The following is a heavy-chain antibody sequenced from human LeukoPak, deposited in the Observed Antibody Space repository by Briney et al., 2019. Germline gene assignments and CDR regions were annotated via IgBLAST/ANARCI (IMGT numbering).Heavy chain of an antibody. Sequence: SQTLSLTCAISGDSVSSNSAAWNWIRQSPSRGLEWLGRTYYRSKWYNDYAVSVKSRITINPDTSKNQFSLQLNSVTPEDTAVYYCARAGSIAARPGYYFDSWGQGTLVTVSS. CDR3: ARAGSIAARPGYYFDS. CDR1: GDSVSSNSAA. J-gene: IGHJ4*02. V-gene: IGHV6-1*01. CDR2: TYYRSKWYN. D-gene: IGHD6-6*01.